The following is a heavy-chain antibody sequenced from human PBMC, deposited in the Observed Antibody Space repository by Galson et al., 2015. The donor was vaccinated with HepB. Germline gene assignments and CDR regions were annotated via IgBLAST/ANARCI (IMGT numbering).Heavy chain of an antibody. CDR1: GGSISSGGYY. V-gene: IGHV4-31*03. CDR2: IYYSGTT. D-gene: IGHD2-15*01. J-gene: IGHJ6*02. Sequence: SLTCTVSGGSISSGGYYWSWIRQHPGEGLEWIGYIYYSGTTYYNPSLKSRVTISVDTSKNQLSLKLSSVTATDTAVYYCARVVVSDYYGMDVWGQGTTVTVSS. CDR3: ARVVVSDYYGMDV.